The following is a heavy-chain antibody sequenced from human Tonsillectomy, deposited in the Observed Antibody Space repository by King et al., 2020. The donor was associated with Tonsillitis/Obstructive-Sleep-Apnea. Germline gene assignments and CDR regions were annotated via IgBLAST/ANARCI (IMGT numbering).Heavy chain of an antibody. J-gene: IGHJ5*02. CDR3: TIVAYYCDSSGYEGWFDP. CDR2: IRSKAYGGTT. Sequence: VQLVESGGGLVQPGRSLRLSCTASGFTFGDYAMSWVRQAPGKGLEWVGFIRSKAYGGTTEYAASVKGRFTISRDDSKSIAYLQMKRLKTADTAVYYCTIVAYYCDSSGYEGWFDPWGQGTLVTVS. D-gene: IGHD3-22*01. CDR1: GFTFGDYA. V-gene: IGHV3-49*04.